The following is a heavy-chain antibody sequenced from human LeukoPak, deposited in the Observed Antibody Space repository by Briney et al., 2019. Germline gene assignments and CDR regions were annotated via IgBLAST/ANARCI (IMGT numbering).Heavy chain of an antibody. CDR1: GYTFTSYG. V-gene: IGHV1-18*01. CDR3: ARGRFGDISFDY. Sequence: ASVKVSCKSSGYTFTSYGITWVRQVGGQGLEWMGWINTYYGNTDYAQNFQGRVTMTTDTSTSTAYMELRSLRSDDTAVYYCARGRFGDISFDYWGQGTLVTVSS. D-gene: IGHD3-10*01. J-gene: IGHJ4*02. CDR2: INTYYGNT.